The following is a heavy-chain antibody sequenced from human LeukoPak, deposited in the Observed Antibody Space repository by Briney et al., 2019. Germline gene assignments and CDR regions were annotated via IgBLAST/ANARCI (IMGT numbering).Heavy chain of an antibody. Sequence: ASVKVSCKASGGTFSSYAISWVRKAPGQGLEWMGGIIPIFGTANYAQKFQGRVTITADESTSTAYMELSSLRSEDTAVYYCARGTKFDWAFDYWGQGTLVTVSS. CDR1: GGTFSSYA. CDR3: ARGTKFDWAFDY. D-gene: IGHD3-9*01. CDR2: IIPIFGTA. V-gene: IGHV1-69*13. J-gene: IGHJ4*02.